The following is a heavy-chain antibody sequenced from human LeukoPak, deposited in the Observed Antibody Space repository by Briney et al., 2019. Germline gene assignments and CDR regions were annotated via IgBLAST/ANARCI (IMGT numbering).Heavy chain of an antibody. V-gene: IGHV3-23*01. CDR3: ARQYSSSSPNWFDP. CDR1: GGSISSSSYY. D-gene: IGHD6-13*01. Sequence: ETLSLTCTVSGGSISSSSYYWGWIRQPPGKGLEWVSAISGSGGSAYYADSVKGRFTISRDNSKNTLYLQMNSLRAEDTAVYYCARQYSSSSPNWFDPWGQGTLVTVSS. J-gene: IGHJ5*02. CDR2: ISGSGGSA.